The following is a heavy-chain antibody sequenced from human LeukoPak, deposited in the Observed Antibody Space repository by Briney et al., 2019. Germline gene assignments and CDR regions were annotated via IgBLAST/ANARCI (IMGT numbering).Heavy chain of an antibody. CDR3: ASAAEIYDYVWGSYGDAFDI. J-gene: IGHJ3*02. Sequence: GGSLRLSCAASGFTFSSYGMHWVRQAPGKGLEWVAVISYDGSNLDYADSVKGRFTISRDNSKNTLYLQMNSLRAEDTAVYYCASAAEIYDYVWGSYGDAFDIWGQGTMVTVSS. CDR2: ISYDGSNL. CDR1: GFTFSSYG. D-gene: IGHD3-16*01. V-gene: IGHV3-30-3*01.